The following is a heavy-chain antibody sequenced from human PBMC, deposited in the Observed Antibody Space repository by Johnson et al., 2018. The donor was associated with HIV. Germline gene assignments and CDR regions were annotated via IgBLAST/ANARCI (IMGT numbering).Heavy chain of an antibody. D-gene: IGHD1-26*01. CDR2: IYSGGST. CDR3: ARDLVVGDHSTPLTHAFDI. V-gene: IGHV3-66*01. Sequence: VQLVESGGCLVQPGGSLRLSCAASGFTVSSNYMSWVRQAPGKGLEWVSVIYSGGSTYYADSVKGRFTISRDNSKNTLYLQMNSLRAEDTAVYYCARDLVVGDHSTPLTHAFDIWGQGTMVTVSS. CDR1: GFTVSSNY. J-gene: IGHJ3*02.